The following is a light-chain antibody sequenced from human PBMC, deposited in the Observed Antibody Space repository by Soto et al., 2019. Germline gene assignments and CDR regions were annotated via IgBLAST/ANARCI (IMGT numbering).Light chain of an antibody. J-gene: IGLJ1*01. Sequence: SGLTQPASVSGSPGQAITMAGTGTSSDVGGYNYVSWYQQHPGKAPKLMIYEVSNRPSGVSDRFSGSKSGNTASLTISGLQAEDEADYYCTSYTSSSTPVFGTGTKVTVL. CDR3: TSYTSSSTPV. CDR2: EVS. CDR1: SSDVGGYNY. V-gene: IGLV2-14*01.